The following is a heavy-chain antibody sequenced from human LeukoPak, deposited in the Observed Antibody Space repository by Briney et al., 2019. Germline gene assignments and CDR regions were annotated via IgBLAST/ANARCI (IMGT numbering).Heavy chain of an antibody. J-gene: IGHJ4*02. Sequence: SETLSLTCTVSGYSISSGYYWGWIRQPPGKGLEWIGSIYHSGSTYYNPSLKSRVTISVDTSKNQFSLKLSSVTPEDTAVYYCASGAAALDYWGQGTLVTVSS. CDR2: IYHSGST. D-gene: IGHD6-13*01. CDR1: GYSISSGYY. CDR3: ASGAAALDY. V-gene: IGHV4-38-2*02.